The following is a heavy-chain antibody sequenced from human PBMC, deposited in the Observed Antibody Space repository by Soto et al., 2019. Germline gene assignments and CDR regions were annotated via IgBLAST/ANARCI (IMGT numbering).Heavy chain of an antibody. CDR1: GGSFSGYY. D-gene: IGHD3-16*01. CDR2: INHSGST. Sequence: SETLSLTCAVYGGSFSGYYWSWIRQPPGKGLEWIGEINHSGSTNYNPSLKSRVTISVETSKNQFSLKLSSVPAADTAVFYCAKDQGEPRCGMDVWGQGTTDTVS. V-gene: IGHV4-34*01. CDR3: AKDQGEPRCGMDV. J-gene: IGHJ6*02.